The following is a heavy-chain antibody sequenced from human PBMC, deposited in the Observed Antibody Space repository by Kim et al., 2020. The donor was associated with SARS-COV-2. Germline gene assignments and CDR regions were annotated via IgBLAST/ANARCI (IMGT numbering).Heavy chain of an antibody. J-gene: IGHJ6*02. V-gene: IGHV3-30*04. D-gene: IGHD2-2*02. CDR3: ARGAGMTAIPYVAFYYGMDV. CDR1: GFTFSSYA. CDR2: ISYDGSNK. Sequence: GGSLRLSCAASGFTFSSYAMHWVRQAPGKGLEWVAGISYDGSNKYYADSVKGRFTISRDNSKNTLYLQMNSLRAEDTAVYYCARGAGMTAIPYVAFYYGMDVWGQATTVTVSS.